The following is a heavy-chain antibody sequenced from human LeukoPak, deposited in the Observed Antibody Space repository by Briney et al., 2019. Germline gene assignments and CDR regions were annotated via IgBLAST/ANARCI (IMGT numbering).Heavy chain of an antibody. CDR3: ARDVPRGTGYMDV. CDR1: GGFISSFY. CDR2: IYYSGST. V-gene: IGHV4-59*01. Sequence: PSETLSLTCTVSGGFISSFYWSWIRQPPGKGLEWIGYIYYSGSTKYNPSLKSRVTISVDTSKNQLSLKLRSVTATDTAVYYCARDVPRGTGYMDVWGKGTTVTVSS. D-gene: IGHD3-10*01. J-gene: IGHJ6*03.